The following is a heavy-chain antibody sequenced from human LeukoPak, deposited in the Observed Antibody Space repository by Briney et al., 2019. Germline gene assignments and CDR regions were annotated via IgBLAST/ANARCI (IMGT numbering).Heavy chain of an antibody. V-gene: IGHV1-18*01. CDR1: TYTFTRYG. D-gene: IGHD6-19*01. CDR3: ARAVKIIAVAGTGWFDP. Sequence: ASVKVSCKASTYTFTRYGISWVRQAPGQGLEWMGWISGYNGNTNYAQKFLGRVSMTADTATSTAYMELRSLTSDDTAMYYCARAVKIIAVAGTGWFDPWGQGTLVTVSS. CDR2: ISGYNGNT. J-gene: IGHJ5*02.